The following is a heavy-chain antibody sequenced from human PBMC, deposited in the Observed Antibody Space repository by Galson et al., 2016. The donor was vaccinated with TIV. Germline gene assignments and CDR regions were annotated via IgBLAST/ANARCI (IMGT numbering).Heavy chain of an antibody. J-gene: IGHJ4*02. Sequence: PALVKPTQTLTLTCTFSGFSLSTYGMSVGWIRQPPGKALEWLARIDWDDDKLYNSSLKTRLTISKDISRNQVVLTMTNMDPVDTATYYCARAPISIFGLATSYYFDYWGQGTLVTVSS. V-gene: IGHV2-70*17. CDR1: GFSLSTYGMS. D-gene: IGHD3-3*01. CDR2: IDWDDDK. CDR3: ARAPISIFGLATSYYFDY.